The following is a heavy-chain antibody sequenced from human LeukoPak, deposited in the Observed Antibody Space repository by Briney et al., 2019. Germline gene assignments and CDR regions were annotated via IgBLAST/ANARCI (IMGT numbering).Heavy chain of an antibody. CDR3: VKDIRRISSGDYGMDV. CDR1: GFTFDDYA. D-gene: IGHD6-25*01. CDR2: ISWNSASI. J-gene: IGHJ6*02. Sequence: GRSLRLSCAASGFTFDDYAMHWVRQAPGKGLEWVSGISWNSASIGHADSVKGRFTISRDNAKNSLYLQMNSLRVEDTALYYCVKDIRRISSGDYGMDVWGQGTTVTVSS. V-gene: IGHV3-9*01.